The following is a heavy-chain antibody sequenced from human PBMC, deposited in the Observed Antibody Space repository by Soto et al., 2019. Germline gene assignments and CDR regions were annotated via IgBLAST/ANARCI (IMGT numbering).Heavy chain of an antibody. Sequence: ASVKVSCKASGYTFTSYGISWVRQAPGQGLEWMGWISAYNGNTNYAQKLQGRVTMATDTSTSIAYMELRSLRSDDTAVFFCSRDWSYSDILTGPIFDPWGQGTLVTVSS. CDR1: GYTFTSYG. CDR2: ISAYNGNT. D-gene: IGHD3-9*01. CDR3: SRDWSYSDILTGPIFDP. V-gene: IGHV1-18*01. J-gene: IGHJ5*02.